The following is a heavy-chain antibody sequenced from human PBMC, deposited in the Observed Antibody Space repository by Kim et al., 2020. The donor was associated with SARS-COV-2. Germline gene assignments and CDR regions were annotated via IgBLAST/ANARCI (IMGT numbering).Heavy chain of an antibody. V-gene: IGHV4-59*01. Sequence: SETLSLTCTVSGGSISSYYWSWIRQPPGKGLEWIGYIYYSGSTNYNPSLKSRVTISVDTSKNQFSLKLSSVTAADTAVYYCARGYFDWFSMTSYGMDVWGQGTTVTVSS. CDR2: IYYSGST. CDR3: ARGYFDWFSMTSYGMDV. J-gene: IGHJ6*02. D-gene: IGHD3-9*01. CDR1: GGSISSYY.